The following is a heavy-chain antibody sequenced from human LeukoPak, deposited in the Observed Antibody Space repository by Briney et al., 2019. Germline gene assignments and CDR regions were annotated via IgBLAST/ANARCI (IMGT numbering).Heavy chain of an antibody. J-gene: IGHJ4*02. CDR1: GLTVSSNY. Sequence: PGGSLRLSCAASGLTVSSNYMSWVRQAPGKGLEWVSLIYSSGSTYYADSVKGRFTISRDNSKNTLYLQMNSLTAEDTAMYYCARTFVSGDGYKVGYFDYWGQGTQVTVSS. D-gene: IGHD5-24*01. CDR3: ARTFVSGDGYKVGYFDY. CDR2: IYSSGST. V-gene: IGHV3-53*01.